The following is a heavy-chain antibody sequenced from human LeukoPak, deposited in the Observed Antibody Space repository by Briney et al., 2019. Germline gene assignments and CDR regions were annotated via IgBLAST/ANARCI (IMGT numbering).Heavy chain of an antibody. CDR3: ARSFGVATSSFDY. J-gene: IGHJ4*02. CDR2: IYPGDSDT. Sequence: GESLKISCKASGYSFTTCWIGWVRQMPGKGLEWMGIIYPGDSDTRYSPSFQGQVTISADKSLSTAYLQWSSLKASDTAMYYCARSFGVATSSFDYWGQGTLVTVSS. D-gene: IGHD5-12*01. V-gene: IGHV5-51*01. CDR1: GYSFTTCW.